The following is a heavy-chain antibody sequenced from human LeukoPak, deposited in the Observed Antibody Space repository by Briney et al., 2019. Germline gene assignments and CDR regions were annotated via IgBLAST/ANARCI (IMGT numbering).Heavy chain of an antibody. CDR3: ARGQLGSGYFDWLSEYYFDY. CDR1: GYTFTSYY. CDR2: INPSGGST. D-gene: IGHD3-9*01. J-gene: IGHJ4*02. Sequence: ASVKVSCKASGYTFTSYYMHWVRQAPGQGLEWMGIINPSGGSTSYAQKFQGRVTMTRDTSTSTVYMELSSLRSEDTAVYYCARGQLGSGYFDWLSEYYFDYWGQGTLVTVSS. V-gene: IGHV1-46*01.